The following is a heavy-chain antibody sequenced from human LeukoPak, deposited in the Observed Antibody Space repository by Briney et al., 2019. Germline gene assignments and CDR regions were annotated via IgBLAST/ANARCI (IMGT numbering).Heavy chain of an antibody. V-gene: IGHV3-30*03. D-gene: IGHD6-13*01. CDR3: ARRWYFDY. CDR1: GFTVSSNY. J-gene: IGHJ4*02. CDR2: ISYDGSDK. Sequence: GGSLRLSCAASGFTVSSNYMSWVRQAPGKGLEWVAVISYDGSDKYYADSVKGRFTISRDNSKNTLYLQMNSLRAEDTAVYYCARRWYFDYWGQGTLVTVSS.